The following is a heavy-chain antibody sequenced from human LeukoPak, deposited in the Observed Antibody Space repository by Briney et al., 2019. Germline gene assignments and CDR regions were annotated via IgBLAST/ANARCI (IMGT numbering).Heavy chain of an antibody. V-gene: IGHV1-69*06. CDR3: ARGPYYYDF. D-gene: IGHD3-16*01. CDR1: GGTFTSYA. J-gene: IGHJ4*02. CDR2: IIPIFDTT. Sequence: SVKVSCKAPGGTFTSYAISWVRRAPGQGLEWMGRIIPIFDTTNYAQKFQGRVTITADKSTTTAYMELSSLRSEDTAVYYCARGPYYYDFWGQGTLVTVSS.